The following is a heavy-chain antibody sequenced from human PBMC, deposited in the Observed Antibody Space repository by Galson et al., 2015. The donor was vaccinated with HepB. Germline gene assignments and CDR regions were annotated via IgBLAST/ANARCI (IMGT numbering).Heavy chain of an antibody. CDR3: ARETPDTYYFDY. V-gene: IGHV1-46*01. Sequence: SCKASGYTLTNYHFHWVRQAPGQGPEWMGKIFAGGGSTRYAERFQGRVTLTRDSSTSTIYMEVSSLGSDDTAVYYWARETPDTYYFDYWGQGTLVTVSS. D-gene: IGHD2-15*01. CDR2: IFAGGGST. J-gene: IGHJ4*02. CDR1: GYTLTNYH.